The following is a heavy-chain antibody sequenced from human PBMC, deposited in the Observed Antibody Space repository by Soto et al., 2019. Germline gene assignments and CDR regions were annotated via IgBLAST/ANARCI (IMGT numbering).Heavy chain of an antibody. CDR3: ARDRVAGIWGDAFDI. V-gene: IGHV1-18*04. CDR2: INPYNANT. D-gene: IGHD3-16*01. CDR1: GYTFTNHG. J-gene: IGHJ3*02. Sequence: ASVKVSYKTSGYTFTNHGINWVRQAPGQGLEWMGWINPYNANTNYAQKLQGRVTMTTDTSTSTAYMDLRSLTSDDTAVYYCARDRVAGIWGDAFDIWGQGTMVTV.